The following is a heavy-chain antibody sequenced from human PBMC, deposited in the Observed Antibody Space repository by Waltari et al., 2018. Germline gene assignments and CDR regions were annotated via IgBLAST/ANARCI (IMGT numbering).Heavy chain of an antibody. CDR3: ARGAYGEHDN. V-gene: IGHV3-23*01. CDR1: GFTFSNHA. J-gene: IGHJ4*02. CDR2: IAAGGDST. Sequence: EEQLLASGGGLVQPGRSLRLSSAASGFTFSNHAMSWLRQAPGKGLEWVSAIAAGGDSTYYSDSVEGRFTISRDNSKNTLYLQMNSLRVDDTAINYCARGAYGEHDNWGQGTLVTVSS. D-gene: IGHD4-17*01.